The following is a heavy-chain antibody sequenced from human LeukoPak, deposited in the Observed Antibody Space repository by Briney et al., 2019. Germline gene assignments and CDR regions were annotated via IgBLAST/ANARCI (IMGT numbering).Heavy chain of an antibody. CDR3: AILIAAAGISDY. CDR1: GLNVSSSY. CDR2: LYGGGTT. D-gene: IGHD6-25*01. J-gene: IGHJ4*02. Sequence: GGSLRLSCAASGLNVSSSYMSWVRQAPGKGLEWVSVLYGGGTTWYVESVKGRFSVSRDKSKNTLYLQMNSLRAEDTAVYYCAILIAAAGISDYWGQGTLVTVSS. V-gene: IGHV3-66*01.